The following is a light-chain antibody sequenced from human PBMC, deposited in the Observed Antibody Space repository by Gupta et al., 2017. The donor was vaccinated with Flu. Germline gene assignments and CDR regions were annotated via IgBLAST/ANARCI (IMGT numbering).Light chain of an antibody. J-gene: IGKJ2*03. V-gene: IGKV2-30*01. CDR2: RVS. Sequence: VVMTQSPLSLPVTLGQPASISCRSSQSLLYTDGNTYLNWFQQRPGQSPRRLIYRVSNRDSGVPDRFSGSGSGTDCTLKSSSMEAEDVGVYYCRQGSHGSTSFGQGTRLE. CDR3: RQGSHGSTS. CDR1: QSLLYTDGNTY.